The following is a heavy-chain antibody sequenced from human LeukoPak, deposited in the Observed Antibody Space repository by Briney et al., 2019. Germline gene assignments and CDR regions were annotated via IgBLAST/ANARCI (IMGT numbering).Heavy chain of an antibody. D-gene: IGHD2-2*01. CDR2: IYYSGST. CDR3: ARDAEVVVPAASLFGY. J-gene: IGHJ4*02. V-gene: IGHV4-30-4*08. Sequence: SETLSLTCTVSGGSISSGDYYWSWIRQPPGKGREWIGYIYYSGSTYYNPSLKSRVTISVNTSKNQFSLKLSSVTAADTAVYYCARDAEVVVPAASLFGYWGQGTLVTVSS. CDR1: GGSISSGDYY.